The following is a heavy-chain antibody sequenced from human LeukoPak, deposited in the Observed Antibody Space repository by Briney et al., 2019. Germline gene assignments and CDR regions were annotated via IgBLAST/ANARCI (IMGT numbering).Heavy chain of an antibody. CDR1: GFTFSSYS. V-gene: IGHV3-21*01. D-gene: IGHD2-2*01. CDR3: ARDSEDIVVVPAALDY. CDR2: ISSSSSYI. J-gene: IGHJ4*02. Sequence: GGSLRLSCAASGFTFSSYSMNWVRQAPGKGLEWVSSISSSSSYIYYADSVKGRFTISRDNAKNSLYPQMNSLRAEDTAVYYCARDSEDIVVVPAALDYWGQGTLVTVSS.